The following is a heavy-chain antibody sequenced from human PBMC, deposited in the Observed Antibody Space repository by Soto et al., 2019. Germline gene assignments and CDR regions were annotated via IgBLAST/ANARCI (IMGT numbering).Heavy chain of an antibody. Sequence: GGSLRLSCAASGFTFSNYAMSWVRQAPGKGLEWVSGISGSGGSTYYADSVKGRFTISRDNSKNTLYLQMNSLRADDTAVYFCAKVADYYGSWFDPWGQGTLVTVSS. D-gene: IGHD3-10*01. V-gene: IGHV3-23*01. CDR1: GFTFSNYA. CDR2: ISGSGGST. CDR3: AKVADYYGSWFDP. J-gene: IGHJ5*02.